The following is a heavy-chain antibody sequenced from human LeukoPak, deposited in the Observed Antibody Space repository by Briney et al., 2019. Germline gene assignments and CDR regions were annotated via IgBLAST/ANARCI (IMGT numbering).Heavy chain of an antibody. Sequence: PSETLSLTCTVSGGSISSYYWSWIRQPPGKGREWIGYIYYSGSTNYNPSLKSRVTISVDTSKNQFSLKLSSVTAADTAVYYCARDEGAVAGTLFDYWGQGTLVTVSS. CDR3: ARDEGAVAGTLFDY. CDR2: IYYSGST. D-gene: IGHD6-19*01. CDR1: GGSISSYY. V-gene: IGHV4-59*01. J-gene: IGHJ4*02.